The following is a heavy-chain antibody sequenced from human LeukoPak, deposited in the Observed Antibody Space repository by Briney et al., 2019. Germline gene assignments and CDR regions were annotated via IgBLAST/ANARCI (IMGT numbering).Heavy chain of an antibody. J-gene: IGHJ4*02. CDR1: GFTFSTYG. D-gene: IGHD6-6*01. CDR2: IRYDGSSK. CDR3: AKDWGSSNTLDY. V-gene: IGHV3-30*02. Sequence: GGSLRLSCAASGFTFSTYGMHWVRQAPGKGLEWVAFIRYDGSSKYYADSVKGRFTISRDNSKNTLCLQMNSLRAEDTAVYYCAKDWGSSNTLDYWGQGTLVTVSS.